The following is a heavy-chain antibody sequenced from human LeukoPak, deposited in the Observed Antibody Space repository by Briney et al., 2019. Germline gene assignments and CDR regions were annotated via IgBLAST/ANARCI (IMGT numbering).Heavy chain of an antibody. CDR1: GGSISSGDYY. CDR3: ARGAAIVGATRGAPHDAFDI. CDR2: IYYSGST. D-gene: IGHD1-26*01. Sequence: SQTLSLTCTVSGGSISSGDYYWSWIRQPPGKGLEWIGYIYYSGSTYYNPSLKSRVTISVDRSKNQFSLKLSSVAAADTAVYYCARGAAIVGATRGAPHDAFDIWGQGTMVTVSS. J-gene: IGHJ3*02. V-gene: IGHV4-30-4*01.